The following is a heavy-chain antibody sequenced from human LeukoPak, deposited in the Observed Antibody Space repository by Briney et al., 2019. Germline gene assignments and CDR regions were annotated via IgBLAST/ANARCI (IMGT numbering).Heavy chain of an antibody. CDR2: IRNKVHSYAT. CDR3: TVLWFGELLPTDHNWFDP. D-gene: IGHD3-10*01. V-gene: IGHV3-73*01. J-gene: IGHJ5*02. Sequence: GGSLRLSCSASGFTFSDSAMHWVRQASGKGLEWVGRIRNKVHSYATAYAASVKGRFTISRDDSKNTAYLQMNSLKTEDTAVYYCTVLWFGELLPTDHNWFDPWGQGTLVTVSS. CDR1: GFTFSDSA.